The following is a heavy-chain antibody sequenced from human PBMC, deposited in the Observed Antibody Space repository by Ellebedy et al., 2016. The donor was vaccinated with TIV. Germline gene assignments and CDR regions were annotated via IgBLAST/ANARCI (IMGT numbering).Heavy chain of an antibody. Sequence: PGGSLRLSCAASGFTFTDFYMAWIRQAPGKGLEWVSHIGESGRNTNYADYVKGRFTISRDKAKNSLFLQSNTLRADDTAVYYCAKEIRTGSGAGFDVWGQGTMVTVSS. J-gene: IGHJ3*01. D-gene: IGHD1-26*01. V-gene: IGHV3-11*01. CDR2: IGESGRNT. CDR3: AKEIRTGSGAGFDV. CDR1: GFTFTDFY.